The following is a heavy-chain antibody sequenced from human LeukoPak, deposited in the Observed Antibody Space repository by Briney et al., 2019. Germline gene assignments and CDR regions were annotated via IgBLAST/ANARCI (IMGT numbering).Heavy chain of an antibody. CDR2: ISPNSGGT. V-gene: IGHV1-2*02. Sequence: ASVKVSCKASGYTVTAYYIHWVRQAPGQGREWMGWISPNSGGTDYAQKFKGRVTMTRDTSISTTYVELSSLTSDDTAVYYCAIQPWRSGNNWYFELWGHGTLVTVSS. CDR3: AIQPWRSGNNWYFEL. J-gene: IGHJ2*01. D-gene: IGHD4-23*01. CDR1: GYTVTAYY.